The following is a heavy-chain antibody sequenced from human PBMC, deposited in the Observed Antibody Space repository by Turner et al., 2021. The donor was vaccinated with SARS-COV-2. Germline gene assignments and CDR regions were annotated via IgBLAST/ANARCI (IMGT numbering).Heavy chain of an antibody. CDR1: GFTFSNHG. D-gene: IGHD6-19*01. V-gene: IGHV3-33*01. Sequence: QVQLVESGGGVVQPGRSLRLSCEASGFTFSNHGMYWARQAPGKGLEWVTIIWNDGSNKYYTDSVRGRFTISRDNSKNTLYLQMNSLRAEDTAVYYCARGCGGSSGCFLIDYWGQGTLVTVSS. J-gene: IGHJ4*02. CDR3: ARGCGGSSGCFLIDY. CDR2: IWNDGSNK.